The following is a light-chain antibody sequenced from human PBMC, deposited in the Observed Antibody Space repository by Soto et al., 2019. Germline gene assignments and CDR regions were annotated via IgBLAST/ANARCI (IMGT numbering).Light chain of an antibody. Sequence: QSALTQPASVSGSPGQSVTISCTGTSSDVGGYNYVSWYQQHPGKAPKLMIYAVSNRPSGVSNRFSGSKSVNTASLTISGLQAEDEADYYCSSYTTSSTLLDVFGTGTKLTVL. CDR2: AVS. CDR3: SSYTTSSTLLDV. J-gene: IGLJ1*01. V-gene: IGLV2-14*01. CDR1: SSDVGGYNY.